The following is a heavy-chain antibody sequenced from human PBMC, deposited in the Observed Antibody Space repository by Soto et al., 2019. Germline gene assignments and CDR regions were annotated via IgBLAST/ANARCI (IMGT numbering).Heavy chain of an antibody. CDR2: ISSRSYTI. D-gene: IGHD3-16*01. J-gene: IGHJ6*02. Sequence: EVKLVESGGDLVQPGGSLRLSCAASGFTFSTYSMNWVRQAPGPGLEWVSYISSRSYTIYYVDSVKGRFTISRDNAKTSLYLQMNSLRDEETAVYYCARGGSSTDNGMDVWGQGTTVTVSS. V-gene: IGHV3-48*02. CDR3: ARGGSSTDNGMDV. CDR1: GFTFSTYS.